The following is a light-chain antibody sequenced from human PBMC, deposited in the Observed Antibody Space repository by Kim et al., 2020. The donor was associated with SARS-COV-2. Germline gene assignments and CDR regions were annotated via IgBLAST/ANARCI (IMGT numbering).Light chain of an antibody. Sequence: DLQMTQSPSSLSASVGDRVTLTCQASQDISQYLNWYQQKSGKAPRLLIYDASNLETGVPSRFSGTGSGTDFTFTISSLQAEDLATYYSQQYSNLPRTFGGGAKVAIK. V-gene: IGKV1-33*01. CDR2: DAS. CDR1: QDISQY. CDR3: QQYSNLPRT. J-gene: IGKJ4*01.